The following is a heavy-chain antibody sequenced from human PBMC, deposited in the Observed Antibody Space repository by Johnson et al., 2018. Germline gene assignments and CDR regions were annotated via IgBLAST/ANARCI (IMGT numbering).Heavy chain of an antibody. D-gene: IGHD1-26*01. CDR2: ISWNSGSI. Sequence: VQLVQSGGGLVQPGRSLRLSCAASGFTFDDYAMHWVRQAPGKGLEWVSGISWNSGSIDYADSVKGRFTISRDNAKNSLYLQKNSLRAEDTALDYCAKDWGLHMDYSMDVWGKGTTFTVSS. CDR1: GFTFDDYA. J-gene: IGHJ6*03. CDR3: AKDWGLHMDYSMDV. V-gene: IGHV3-9*01.